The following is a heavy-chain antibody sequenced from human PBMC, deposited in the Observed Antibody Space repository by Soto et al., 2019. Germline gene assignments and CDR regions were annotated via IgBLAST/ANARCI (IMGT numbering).Heavy chain of an antibody. CDR3: ARVNRRSSSSGEYLQH. CDR2: IYYSGST. D-gene: IGHD6-6*01. V-gene: IGHV4-31*03. J-gene: IGHJ1*01. Sequence: PSETLSLTCTVSGGSISSGGYYWSWIRQHPGKGLEWIGYIYYSGSTYYNPSLKSRVTISVDTSTNQFSLKQSSVTAADTAVYYCARVNRRSSSSGEYLQHWGQGTLVTVSS. CDR1: GGSISSGGYY.